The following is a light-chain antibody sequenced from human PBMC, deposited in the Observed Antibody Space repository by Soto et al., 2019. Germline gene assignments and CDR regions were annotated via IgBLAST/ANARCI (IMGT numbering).Light chain of an antibody. V-gene: IGKV1-9*01. Sequence: IQLTQSPSSLSASVGDRVTITCRASQGLKSNLAWYQQKPGKAPKLLMYAASTLQKGVPSRFSGNGSGTDFTLTISSLQPEDFATYYCQQSSNYFTFGPGTKVDI. CDR2: AAS. CDR3: QQSSNYFT. CDR1: QGLKSN. J-gene: IGKJ3*01.